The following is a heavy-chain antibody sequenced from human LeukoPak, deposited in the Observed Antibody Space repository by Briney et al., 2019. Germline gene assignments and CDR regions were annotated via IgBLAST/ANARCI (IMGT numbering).Heavy chain of an antibody. J-gene: IGHJ4*02. CDR3: ARAPTPIIAVAGSFDY. CDR2: TYYRSKWHN. Sequence: SQTLSLTCAISGDSVSNNSAAWNWIRQSPSRGLEWLGRTYYRSKWHNDDAVFVKSRITINPETSMNPFSLQVNSVTPEDTAVYYCARAPTPIIAVAGSFDYWGQGTLVTVSS. V-gene: IGHV6-1*01. D-gene: IGHD6-19*01. CDR1: GDSVSNNSAA.